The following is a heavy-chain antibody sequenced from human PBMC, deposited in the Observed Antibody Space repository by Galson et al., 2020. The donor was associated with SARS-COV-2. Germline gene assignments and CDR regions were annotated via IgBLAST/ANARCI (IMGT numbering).Heavy chain of an antibody. CDR2: LDWDDDK. CDR1: GFSLSTSGMC. D-gene: IGHD2-21*01. CDR3: AQMVLSGDLGRVAADS. Sequence: SGPTLVKPTQTLTLTCTFPGFSLSTSGMCVTWIRQPPGKALEWHARLDWDDDKFYSTSLKTRLTLSKDTSKDQVVLTMTNLDPLDTATYYCAQMVLSGDLGRVAADSRGQGTFVTVPS. J-gene: IGHJ4*02. V-gene: IGHV2-70*17.